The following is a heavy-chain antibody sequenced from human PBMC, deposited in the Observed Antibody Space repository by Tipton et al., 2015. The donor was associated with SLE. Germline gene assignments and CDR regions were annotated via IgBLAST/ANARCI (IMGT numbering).Heavy chain of an antibody. CDR2: IIPIFGTA. J-gene: IGHJ4*02. Sequence: QVQLVQSGAEVKKPGASVKVSCKASGYTFTSYDINWVRQAPGQGLEWMGGIIPIFGTANYARKFQGRVTITADESTSTAYMELSSLRSEDTAVYYCARAQGSGYRLGYWGQGPLVTVSS. CDR3: ARAQGSGYRLGY. V-gene: IGHV1-69*01. D-gene: IGHD3-22*01. CDR1: GYTFTSYD.